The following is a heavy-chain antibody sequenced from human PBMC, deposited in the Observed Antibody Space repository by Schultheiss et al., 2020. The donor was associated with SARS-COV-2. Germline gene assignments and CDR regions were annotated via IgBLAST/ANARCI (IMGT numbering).Heavy chain of an antibody. D-gene: IGHD5-12*01. CDR3: ARDGPHGYSGYDLRQWLVLGFDY. CDR1: GFTFSSYA. Sequence: GGSLRLSCAASGFTFSSYAMSWVRQAPGKGLEWVSAISGSSGSIHYADSVKGRFRFTISRDNAKNSLYLQMNSLRAEDTAVYYCARDGPHGYSGYDLRQWLVLGFDYWGQGTLVTVSS. CDR2: ISGSSGSI. V-gene: IGHV3-23*01. J-gene: IGHJ4*02.